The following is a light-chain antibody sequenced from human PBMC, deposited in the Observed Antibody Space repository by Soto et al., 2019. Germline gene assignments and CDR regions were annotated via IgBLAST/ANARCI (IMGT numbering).Light chain of an antibody. V-gene: IGKV3-20*01. CDR3: QQYARPPFA. Sequence: EIVLTQSPGTLSLSPGERATLSFRASQRISNSYLAWYQQKPGQAPRLLLYDASSRATGIPDRVSGSGSGTDFTLTISRLEPEDFAVYYCQQYARPPFAFGQGTKVDSK. CDR2: DAS. CDR1: QRISNSY. J-gene: IGKJ2*01.